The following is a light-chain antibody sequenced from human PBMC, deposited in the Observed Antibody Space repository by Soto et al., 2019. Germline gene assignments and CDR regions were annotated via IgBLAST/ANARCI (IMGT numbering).Light chain of an antibody. Sequence: DIQVTQSPSSVSASVGDRVTITCRASQSISSYLNWYQQKPGKAPKLLIYAASSLQSGVPSRFSGSGSGTDFTLTISRLEPEDFAVYHCQQYGSSPLTFGGVTKVDNK. CDR2: AAS. CDR1: QSISSY. J-gene: IGKJ4*01. V-gene: IGKV1-39*01. CDR3: QQYGSSPLT.